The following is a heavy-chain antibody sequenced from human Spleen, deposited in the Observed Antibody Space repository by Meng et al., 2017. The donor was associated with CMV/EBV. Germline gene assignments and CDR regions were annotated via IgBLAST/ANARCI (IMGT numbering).Heavy chain of an antibody. J-gene: IGHJ5*02. CDR1: GYSFTSHW. Sequence: KVSCKGSGYSFTSHWIGWVRQRPGKGLEWMGIIYPGDSETRYSPSFHGQVSISVDRSVSTAYLQWTSLKASDTAIYYCARSEFCATTSCSLGSFDPWSQGTLVTVSS. D-gene: IGHD2-2*01. V-gene: IGHV5-51*06. CDR3: ARSEFCATTSCSLGSFDP. CDR2: IYPGDSET.